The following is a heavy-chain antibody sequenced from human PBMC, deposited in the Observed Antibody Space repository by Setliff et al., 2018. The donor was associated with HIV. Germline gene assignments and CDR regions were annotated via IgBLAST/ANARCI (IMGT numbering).Heavy chain of an antibody. J-gene: IGHJ4*02. D-gene: IGHD3-10*01. V-gene: IGHV4-38-2*01. CDR1: GYSISSGYY. Sequence: TSETLSLTCAVSGYSISSGYYWGWIRQPPGKGLEWIGSIYHSGSTYYNPSLKSRATISVDTSKNQFSLKLSSVTAADTAVYYCATFGMVRGVPWYFDFWGQGTLVTVSS. CDR2: IYHSGST. CDR3: ATFGMVRGVPWYFDF.